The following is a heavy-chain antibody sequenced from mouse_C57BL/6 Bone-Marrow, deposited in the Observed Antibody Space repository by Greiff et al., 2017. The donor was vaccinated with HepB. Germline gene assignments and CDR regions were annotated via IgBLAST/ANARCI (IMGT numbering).Heavy chain of an antibody. CDR1: GFTFSDYY. D-gene: IGHD1-1*01. J-gene: IGHJ3*01. Sequence: EVKLMESEGGLVQPGSSMKLSCTASGFTFSDYYMAWVRQVPEKGLEWVANINYDGSSTYYLDSLKSRFIISRDNAKNILYLQMSSLKSEDTATYYCARGPYYYGSSYYFFAYWGQGTLVTVSA. CDR3: ARGPYYYGSSYYFFAY. V-gene: IGHV5-16*01. CDR2: INYDGSST.